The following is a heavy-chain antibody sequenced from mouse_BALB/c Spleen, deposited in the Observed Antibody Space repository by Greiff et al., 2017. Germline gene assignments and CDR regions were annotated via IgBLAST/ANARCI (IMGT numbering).Heavy chain of an antibody. CDR3: ARGGIGNYAVDY. D-gene: IGHD2-1*01. CDR2: ISYSGST. CDR1: GDSITSGY. Sequence: EVMLVESGPSLVKPSQTLSLTCSVTGDSITSGYWNWIRKFPGNKLEYMGYISYSGSTYYNPSLKSRISITRDTSKNQYYLQLNSVTTEDTATYYCARGGIGNYAVDYWGQGTTLTVSS. V-gene: IGHV3-8*02. J-gene: IGHJ2*01.